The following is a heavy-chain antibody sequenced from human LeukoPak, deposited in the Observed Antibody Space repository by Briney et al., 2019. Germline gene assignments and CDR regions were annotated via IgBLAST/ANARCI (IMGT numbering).Heavy chain of an antibody. CDR1: GYTFTSYG. D-gene: IGHD3-3*01. Sequence: ASVKVSCMASGYTFTSYGISWVRQAPGQGLEWMGWISAYNGNTNYAQKLQGRVTMTTDTSTSTAYMELRSLRSDDTAVYYCARYYDFWSGYYHGMDVWGQGTTVTVSS. CDR3: ARYYDFWSGYYHGMDV. J-gene: IGHJ6*02. CDR2: ISAYNGNT. V-gene: IGHV1-18*01.